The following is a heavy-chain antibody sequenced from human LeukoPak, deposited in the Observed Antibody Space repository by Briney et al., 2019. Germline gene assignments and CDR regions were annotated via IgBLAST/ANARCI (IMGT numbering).Heavy chain of an antibody. CDR1: GYTFTSYG. CDR3: ARVYHYYDSSGYPRIWFDP. V-gene: IGHV1-18*01. J-gene: IGHJ5*02. Sequence: ASVKVSCKASGYTFTSYGISWVRQAPGQGLEWMGWISAYNGNTNYAQKFQGRVTMTRDMSTSTVYMELSSLRSEDTAVYYCARVYHYYDSSGYPRIWFDPWGQGTLVTVSS. CDR2: ISAYNGNT. D-gene: IGHD3-22*01.